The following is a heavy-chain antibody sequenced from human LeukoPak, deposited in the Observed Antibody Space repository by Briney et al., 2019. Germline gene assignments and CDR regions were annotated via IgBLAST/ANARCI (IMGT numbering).Heavy chain of an antibody. Sequence: PGRSLRLSCAASGFTFSSHAMSWVRQAPGKGLEWVSSISSSSSYIYYADSVKGRFTISRDNAKNSLYLQMNSLRAEDTAVYYCAIYQGGLDYWGQGTLVTVSS. V-gene: IGHV3-21*01. CDR3: AIYQGGLDY. CDR1: GFTFSSHA. J-gene: IGHJ4*02. D-gene: IGHD2-2*01. CDR2: ISSSSSYI.